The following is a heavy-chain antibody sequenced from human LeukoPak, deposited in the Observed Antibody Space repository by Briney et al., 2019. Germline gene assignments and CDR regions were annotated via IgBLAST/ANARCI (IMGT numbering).Heavy chain of an antibody. CDR3: ARDLIVVPAAILGDGMDV. D-gene: IGHD2-2*01. V-gene: IGHV4-38-2*02. Sequence: SETLSLTCAVSGYSISSGYYWGWIRQPPGKGLEWIGSIYHSGSTYYNPSLKSRVTISVETSKNQFSLKLSSVTAADTAVYYCARDLIVVPAAILGDGMDVWGKGTTVTVSS. CDR2: IYHSGST. CDR1: GYSISSGYY. J-gene: IGHJ6*04.